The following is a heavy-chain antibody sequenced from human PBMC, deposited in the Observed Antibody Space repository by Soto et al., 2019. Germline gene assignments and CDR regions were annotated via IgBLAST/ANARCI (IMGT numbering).Heavy chain of an antibody. D-gene: IGHD1-26*01. J-gene: IGHJ5*02. CDR3: ARVVGALGHWFDP. Sequence: QVQLVQSGAEVKKPGASVKVSCKASGYTFTSYGISWVRQAPGQGLEWMGRVSAYNGNTNYAQKLQGRVTMNTVTSTSTAYMWLRSLRSDGTAVYYCARVVGALGHWFDPWGQGTLVTVSS. V-gene: IGHV1-18*01. CDR1: GYTFTSYG. CDR2: VSAYNGNT.